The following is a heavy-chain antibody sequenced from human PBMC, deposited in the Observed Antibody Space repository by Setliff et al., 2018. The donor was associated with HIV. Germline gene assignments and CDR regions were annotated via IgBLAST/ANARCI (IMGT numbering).Heavy chain of an antibody. Sequence: PSETLSLTCAVSGDSISSSNWWNWVRQPPGKGLEWIGSIYYSGSTYYNPSLKSRVTISVDTSKNQFSLNLTSVTAADTAIYFCARVGGKGYSNFLDSWGQGALVTVS. V-gene: IGHV4-4*02. CDR2: IYYSGST. D-gene: IGHD4-4*01. J-gene: IGHJ4*02. CDR3: ARVGGKGYSNFLDS. CDR1: GDSISSSNW.